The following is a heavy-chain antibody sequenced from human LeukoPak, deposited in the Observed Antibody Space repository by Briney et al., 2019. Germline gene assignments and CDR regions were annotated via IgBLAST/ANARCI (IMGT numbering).Heavy chain of an antibody. J-gene: IGHJ4*02. CDR3: ARTVPQSSGMDY. CDR1: GYSFGTYD. D-gene: IGHD6-19*01. CDR2: MSPNSGDT. Sequence: APVKVSCKAYGYSFGTYDINWVRQATGQGPEWMGWMSPNSGDTGYAQKFQNRVTLTRDTSINTAYLELRSLRSDDTAIYYCARTVPQSSGMDYWGQGTLVTVSS. V-gene: IGHV1-8*01.